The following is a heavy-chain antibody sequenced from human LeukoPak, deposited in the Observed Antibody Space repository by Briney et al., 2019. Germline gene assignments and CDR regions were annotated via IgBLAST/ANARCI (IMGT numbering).Heavy chain of an antibody. V-gene: IGHV1-8*01. CDR3: GRAITIFDYYYMDV. CDR1: GDTFTTYD. J-gene: IGHJ6*03. D-gene: IGHD3-3*01. Sequence: ASVKVSCKASGDTFTTYDINSVRQAPGQGLEWMGWMNPKSGNTVYAQKFQGRVIMTRDTSKSTAYMELSSLRSEDTAVYYCGRAITIFDYYYMDVWGKGSTVTVSS. CDR2: MNPKSGNT.